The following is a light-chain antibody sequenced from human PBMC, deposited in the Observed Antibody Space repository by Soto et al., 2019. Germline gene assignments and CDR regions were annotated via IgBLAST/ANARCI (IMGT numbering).Light chain of an antibody. V-gene: IGKV1-5*01. CDR2: DAS. J-gene: IGKJ1*01. CDR3: QQYNTYSWT. CDR1: QSISSW. Sequence: DIQMTQSPSSLSASVGAKATITCRASQSISSWLAWYQQMPGKAPKLLIYDASSWHSGVPSRFSGSGSGTEFTLTISSLQPDDFATYYCQQYNTYSWTFGQGTKVDIK.